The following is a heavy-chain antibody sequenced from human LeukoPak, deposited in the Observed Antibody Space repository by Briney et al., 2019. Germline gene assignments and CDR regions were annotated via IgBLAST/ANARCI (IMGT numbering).Heavy chain of an antibody. CDR3: ARERLPAAMGGWFDP. J-gene: IGHJ5*02. Sequence: TASETLSLTCTVSGGSISSSGYYWSWLRQHPGKGLEWIVNIYYSGSTYYNPSRKSRVSTSVDTSKNQFPLKLSSVTAADTAVYYCARERLPAAMGGWFDPWGQGTLGTVS. CDR1: GGSISSSGYY. D-gene: IGHD2-2*01. CDR2: IYYSGST. V-gene: IGHV4-31*03.